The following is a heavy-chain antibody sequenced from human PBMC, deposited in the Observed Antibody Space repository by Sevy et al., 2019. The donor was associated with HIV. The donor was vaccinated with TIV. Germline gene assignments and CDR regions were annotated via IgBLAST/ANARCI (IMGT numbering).Heavy chain of an antibody. CDR2: ISGSGGST. CDR1: GFTFSSYA. V-gene: IGHV3-23*01. D-gene: IGHD2-2*01. J-gene: IGHJ6*02. CDR3: AKKYCSSTSCVMDV. Sequence: GGCLRLSCAPSGFTFSSYAMSWVRQAPGKGLEWVSTISGSGGSTYYTDSVKGRFTISRDNSKKTLYLQMNSLRAEDTAVYYCAKKYCSSTSCVMDVWGHGTTVTVSS.